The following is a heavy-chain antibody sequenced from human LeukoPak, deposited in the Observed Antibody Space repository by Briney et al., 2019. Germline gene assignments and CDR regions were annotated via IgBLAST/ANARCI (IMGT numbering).Heavy chain of an antibody. CDR2: IWYDGSNK. V-gene: IGHV3-33*01. Sequence: PGGSLRLSCAASGFTFSSYGMHWVRQAPGKGPEWVAVIWYDGSNKYYADSVKGRFTISRDNSKNTLYLQMNSLRAEDTAVYYCARFDTGLDYWGQGTLVTVSS. CDR3: ARFDTGLDY. D-gene: IGHD2-8*02. CDR1: GFTFSSYG. J-gene: IGHJ4*02.